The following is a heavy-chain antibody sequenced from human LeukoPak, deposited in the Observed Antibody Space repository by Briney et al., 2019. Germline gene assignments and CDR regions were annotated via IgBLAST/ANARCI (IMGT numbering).Heavy chain of an antibody. Sequence: GGSLRLSCTASGFTVGSNYMNWVRQAPGKGLEWVSVIYSGTITYYADSVKGRFTISRDNSKNTVYLQMNSLRAEDTAVYFCARDALAMNGFDFWGQGTMVTVAS. J-gene: IGHJ3*01. CDR1: GFTVGSNY. V-gene: IGHV3-53*01. CDR3: ARDALAMNGFDF. CDR2: IYSGTIT. D-gene: IGHD3-16*01.